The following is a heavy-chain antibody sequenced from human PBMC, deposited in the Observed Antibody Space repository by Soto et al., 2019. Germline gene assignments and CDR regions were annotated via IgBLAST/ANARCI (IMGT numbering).Heavy chain of an antibody. CDR3: ASHIYDYLEN. CDR2: IYPGDSDT. CDR1: GYSFSNYW. Sequence: EALKISCKGSGYSFSNYWVAWVRQVPGKGLEWMGIIYPGDSDTRYSPSFQGQVTISVDKSIGTAYLLWSSLKASDSAMDYCASHIYDYLENWGQGTLVGVCS. J-gene: IGHJ4*02. D-gene: IGHD3-16*01. V-gene: IGHV5-51*01.